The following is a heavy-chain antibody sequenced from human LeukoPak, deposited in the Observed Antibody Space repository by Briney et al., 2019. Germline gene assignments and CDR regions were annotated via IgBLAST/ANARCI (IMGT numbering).Heavy chain of an antibody. CDR3: ATPPTTGPPTAMVPYYFDY. V-gene: IGHV5-51*01. J-gene: IGHJ4*02. CDR2: IYPGASDT. Sequence: GASVKVSCKASGYTFTSYDINWVRQATGQGLEWMGLIYPGASDTRYSPSFQGQVTISADKSISTAYLQWSSLKASDTAMYYCATPPTTGPPTAMVPYYFDYWGQGTLVTVSS. CDR1: GYTFTSYD. D-gene: IGHD5-18*01.